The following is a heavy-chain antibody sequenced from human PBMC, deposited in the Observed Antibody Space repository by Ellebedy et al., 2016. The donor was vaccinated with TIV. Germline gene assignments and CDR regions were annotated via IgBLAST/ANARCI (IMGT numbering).Heavy chain of an antibody. J-gene: IGHJ4*02. CDR3: AKGRGGGSDSSAPRYYFDY. CDR2: ISHTGSRT. Sequence: GESLKISCAASGFTFSSYAMRWVRQAPGKGLEWVSTISHTGSRTYYADSVEVRFTISRDTSKKTLYLQMNSLRAEDTAIYYCAKGRGGGSDSSAPRYYFDYWGLGTLVTVSS. V-gene: IGHV3-23*01. D-gene: IGHD3-22*01. CDR1: GFTFSSYA.